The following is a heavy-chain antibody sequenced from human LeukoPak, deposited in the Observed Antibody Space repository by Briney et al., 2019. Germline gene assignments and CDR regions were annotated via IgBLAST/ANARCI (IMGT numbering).Heavy chain of an antibody. CDR1: GYTFTSYG. J-gene: IGHJ4*02. D-gene: IGHD3-10*01. Sequence: ASVKVSCKASGYTFTSYGISWVRQAPGQGLEWMGWISAYNGNTNYAQKLQGRVTMTTDTSTSTAYMELRSLRSDDTAVYYCARRAYGSGSYYNYFDYWGQGTLVTVSS. CDR3: ARRAYGSGSYYNYFDY. CDR2: ISAYNGNT. V-gene: IGHV1-18*01.